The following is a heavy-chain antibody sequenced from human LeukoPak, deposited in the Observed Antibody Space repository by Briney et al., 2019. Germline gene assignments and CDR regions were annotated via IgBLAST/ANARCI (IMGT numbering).Heavy chain of an antibody. CDR1: VYTFTTYY. CDR3: ARDPTRELRLTYFDF. J-gene: IGHJ4*02. CDR2: INPSGGTT. D-gene: IGHD1-26*01. V-gene: IGHV1-46*01. Sequence: ASVKVSCKASVYTFTTYYMHWVRQAPGQGLEWMAIINPSGGTTSYAQKFQGRVTMTRDMSTSTVYMELSSLRSEDTAVYYCARDPTRELRLTYFDFWGQGTLVTVSS.